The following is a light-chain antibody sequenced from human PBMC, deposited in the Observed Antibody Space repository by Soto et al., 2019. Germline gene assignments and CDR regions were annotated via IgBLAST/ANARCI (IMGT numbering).Light chain of an antibody. CDR3: QQYDIWPWT. V-gene: IGKV3-15*01. CDR1: QSVSSY. CDR2: GAS. J-gene: IGKJ1*01. Sequence: PGERATLSCRASQSVSSYLAWYQQKPGQAPRVLIYGASTRATGSPARFSGSGSGTEFTLTISSLQSEDFVVYFCQQYDIWPWTFGQGTKVDIK.